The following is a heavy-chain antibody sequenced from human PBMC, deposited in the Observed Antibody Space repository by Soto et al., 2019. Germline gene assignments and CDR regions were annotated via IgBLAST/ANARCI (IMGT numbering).Heavy chain of an antibody. Sequence: QVQLVQSGDEVKKPGASVKVSCKASGYIFVNYGIAWVRQAPGQGLEWMGWVSPYTGNTHSASKVQGRLTMTTDTSTSTAYLDLGSLTSDDTAVYYCVMVDNYVTPTPQDVWGQGTTVTVSS. V-gene: IGHV1-18*01. CDR3: VMVDNYVTPTPQDV. D-gene: IGHD3-16*01. J-gene: IGHJ6*02. CDR1: GYIFVNYG. CDR2: VSPYTGNT.